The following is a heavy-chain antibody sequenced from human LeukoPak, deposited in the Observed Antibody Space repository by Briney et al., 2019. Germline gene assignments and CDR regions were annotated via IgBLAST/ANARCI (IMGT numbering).Heavy chain of an antibody. Sequence: SETLSLTCAVSGYSISSGYNWGWLRPPPGKVLEWIGSIYHSGSTYYNPSLKSRVTISIDTSKNQFSLKLTSVTAADTAVYYCARVFAGYFDYWGQGTLVTVSS. CDR2: IYHSGST. V-gene: IGHV4-38-2*01. CDR3: ARVFAGYFDY. D-gene: IGHD3-10*02. J-gene: IGHJ4*02. CDR1: GYSISSGYN.